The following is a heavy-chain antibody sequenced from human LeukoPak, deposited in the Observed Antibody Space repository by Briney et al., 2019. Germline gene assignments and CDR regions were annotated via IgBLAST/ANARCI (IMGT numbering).Heavy chain of an antibody. CDR1: GFTFSSYG. Sequence: GGSLRLSCAASGFTFSSYGMHWVRQAPGKGLDWVAFIRYGGSNTYYVDSVKGRFTISRDNSKNTLYLQMNSLRPEDTAIYYCAKDHLFYGDYQGGYFDLWSRGTLVTVSS. CDR2: IRYGGSNT. J-gene: IGHJ2*01. D-gene: IGHD4-17*01. V-gene: IGHV3-30*02. CDR3: AKDHLFYGDYQGGYFDL.